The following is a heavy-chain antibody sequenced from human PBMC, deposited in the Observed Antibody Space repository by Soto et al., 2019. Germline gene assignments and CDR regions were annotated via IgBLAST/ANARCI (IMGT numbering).Heavy chain of an antibody. CDR1: GFTFSSYA. CDR2: ISGSGGST. J-gene: IGHJ3*02. D-gene: IGHD6-13*01. Sequence: GGSLRLSCAASGFTFSSYAMSWVRQAPGKGLEWVSAISGSGGSTYYADSVKGRFTISRDNSKNTLYLQMNSLRAEDTAVYYCAKDLQQQLVRDHDAFDIWGQGTMVTVSS. V-gene: IGHV3-23*01. CDR3: AKDLQQQLVRDHDAFDI.